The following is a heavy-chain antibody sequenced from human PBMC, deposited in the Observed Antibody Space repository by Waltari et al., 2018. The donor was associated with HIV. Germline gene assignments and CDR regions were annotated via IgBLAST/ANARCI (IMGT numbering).Heavy chain of an antibody. CDR3: TTGGYPTEAFDV. CDR1: QPPFEAVC. V-gene: IGHV3-15*01. CDR2: IKSKRDGGAT. J-gene: IGHJ3*01. Sequence: EVQVVESGGGLVTPGGSLRVPCVSFQPPFEAVCLTWVRSAPGKGLEWVGRIKSKRDGGATDYAASVKGRFVISRDDSQNTLYLQISGLRTEDTAMYYCTTGGYPTEAFDVWGQGTMVTVSP. D-gene: IGHD5-12*01.